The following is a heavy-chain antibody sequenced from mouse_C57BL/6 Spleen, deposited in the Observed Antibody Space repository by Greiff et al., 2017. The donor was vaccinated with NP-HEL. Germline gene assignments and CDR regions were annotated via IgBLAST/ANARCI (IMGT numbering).Heavy chain of an antibody. CDR2: ISSGSSTI. D-gene: IGHD1-1*01. V-gene: IGHV5-17*01. CDR1: GFTFSDYG. J-gene: IGHJ2*01. CDR3: ARRSPVVAVDY. Sequence: EVMLVESGGGLVKPGGSLQLSCAASGFTFSDYGMHWVRQAPEKGLEWVAYISSGSSTIYYADTVKGRFTISRDNAKNTLFLQMTSLRSEDTAMYYCARRSPVVAVDYWGQGTTLTVSS.